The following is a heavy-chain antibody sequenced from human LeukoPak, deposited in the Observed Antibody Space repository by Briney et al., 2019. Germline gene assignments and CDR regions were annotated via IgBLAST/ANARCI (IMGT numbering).Heavy chain of an antibody. V-gene: IGHV4-34*01. CDR3: AGGPWPYCSGGSCYLVRYFQH. Sequence: PSETLSLTCAVCGGSFSGYYWSWLRQPPGKGLEWIGAINHSGSTNYNPSLKSRVTISVDTSKNQFSLKLSSVTAADTAVYYCAGGPWPYCSGGSCYLVRYFQHGGQDTLVTVSS. J-gene: IGHJ1*01. CDR2: INHSGST. D-gene: IGHD2-15*01. CDR1: GGSFSGYY.